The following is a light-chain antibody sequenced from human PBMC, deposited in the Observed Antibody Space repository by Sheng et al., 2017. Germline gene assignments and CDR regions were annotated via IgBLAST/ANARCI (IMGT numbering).Light chain of an antibody. CDR2: QAS. J-gene: IGKJ4*01. CDR3: QYYYDHSLT. V-gene: IGKV1-5*03. Sequence: DIQMTQSPSTLSASVGDRVTITCRASQSIASWLAWYQQKPGEGPKLLIYQASTLESGVPSRLSGSGSGTEFTLTISSLQPDDFATYHCQYYYDHSLTFGGGTKVEIK. CDR1: QSIASW.